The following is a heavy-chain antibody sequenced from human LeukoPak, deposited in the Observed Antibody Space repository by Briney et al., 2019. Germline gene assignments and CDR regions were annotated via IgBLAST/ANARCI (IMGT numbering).Heavy chain of an antibody. CDR3: ARDHEQWLVYPEYFQH. D-gene: IGHD6-19*01. V-gene: IGHV3-30-3*01. CDR2: ISYDGSNK. CDR1: GFTFSSYA. J-gene: IGHJ1*01. Sequence: PGRSLRLSCAASGFTFSSYAMHWVRQAPGKGLEWVAVISYDGSNKYYADSVKGRFTISRDNSRNTLYLQMNSLRAEDTAVYYCARDHEQWLVYPEYFQHWGQGTLVTVSS.